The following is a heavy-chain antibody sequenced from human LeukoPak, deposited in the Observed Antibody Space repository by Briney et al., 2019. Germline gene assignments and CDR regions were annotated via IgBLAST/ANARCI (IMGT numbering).Heavy chain of an antibody. J-gene: IGHJ3*02. V-gene: IGHV4-59*01. CDR2: IYYSGST. Sequence: SETLSLTCTVSGGSISSYYWSWLRQPPGKGLEGIGYIYYSGSTNYNPSLTSRGTISVDTSKNQFSLKLSSVTAADTAVYYCARGWGRGSSTSLDAFDIWGQGTMVTVSS. D-gene: IGHD2-2*01. CDR1: GGSISSYY. CDR3: ARGWGRGSSTSLDAFDI.